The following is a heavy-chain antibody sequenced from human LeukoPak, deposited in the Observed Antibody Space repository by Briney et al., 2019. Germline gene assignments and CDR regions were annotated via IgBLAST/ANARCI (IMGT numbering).Heavy chain of an antibody. V-gene: IGHV1-69*04. J-gene: IGHJ5*02. CDR2: IIPILGIA. Sequence: SVKVSCKASGGTFSSYAISWVRQAPGQGLEWMGRIIPILGIANYAQKFQGRVTITADKSTSTAYMELSSLRSEDTAVYYCARESERFYGLNNWFDPWGQGTLVTVSS. CDR1: GGTFSSYA. CDR3: ARESERFYGLNNWFDP. D-gene: IGHD2-8*01.